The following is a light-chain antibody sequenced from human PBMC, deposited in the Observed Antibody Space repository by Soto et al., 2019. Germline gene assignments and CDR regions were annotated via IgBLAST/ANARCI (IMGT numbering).Light chain of an antibody. J-gene: IGKJ1*01. CDR3: HQYNSLFWT. CDR2: KTS. Sequence: DVQMTQSPSTLSASVGDRVTITCRASQHISGWLAWYQQKPGKAPELLIYKTSNLQTGVPSRFSGSAFGTEFTLTISSLQPDDSATYYCHQYNSLFWTCGQGPRVQIK. V-gene: IGKV1-5*03. CDR1: QHISGW.